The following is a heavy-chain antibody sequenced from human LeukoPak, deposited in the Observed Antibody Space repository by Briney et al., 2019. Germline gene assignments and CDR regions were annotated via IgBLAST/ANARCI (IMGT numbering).Heavy chain of an antibody. D-gene: IGHD6-13*01. Sequence: GGSLRLSCAASGFTFDDYAMHWVRQAPGKGLEWVANIKKDGSEKYYVDSVKGRFTISRDNAKNSLYLQMNALRDEDTAVYYCTKGGQTSSWFWLIWGQGTLVTVSS. V-gene: IGHV3-7*01. CDR1: GFTFDDYA. CDR3: TKGGQTSSWFWLI. CDR2: IKKDGSEK. J-gene: IGHJ4*02.